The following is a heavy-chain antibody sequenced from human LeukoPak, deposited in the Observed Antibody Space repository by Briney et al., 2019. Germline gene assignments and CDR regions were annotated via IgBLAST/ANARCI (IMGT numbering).Heavy chain of an antibody. V-gene: IGHV1-46*01. CDR3: ARDIHFDDGRDY. J-gene: IGHJ4*02. Sequence: ASVKVSCKASGYTFTSYYMHWVRQTPGQGLEWMGIINPSGGSTSYAQKFQGRVTMTRDTSTSTVYMELSSLRSEDTAVYYCARDIHFDDGRDYWGQGTLATVSS. D-gene: IGHD3-9*01. CDR1: GYTFTSYY. CDR2: INPSGGST.